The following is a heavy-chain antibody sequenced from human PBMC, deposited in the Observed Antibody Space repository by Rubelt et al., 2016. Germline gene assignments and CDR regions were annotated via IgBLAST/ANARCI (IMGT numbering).Heavy chain of an antibody. Sequence: QVQLQESGPGLVKPSETLSLICTVSSDSISSYYWSWIRQPAGQGLEWIGRMYTSGSPNYNTSLKSRVSMSVDTSKGQFSLKPSSVTAADTAVYYCACRIGYYGVDVWGQGTTVTVSS. J-gene: IGHJ6*02. CDR3: ACRIGYYGVDV. CDR2: MYTSGSP. V-gene: IGHV4-4*07. CDR1: SDSISSYY. D-gene: IGHD2-15*01.